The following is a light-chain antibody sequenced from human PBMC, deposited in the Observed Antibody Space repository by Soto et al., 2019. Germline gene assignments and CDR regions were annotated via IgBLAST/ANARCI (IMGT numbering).Light chain of an antibody. CDR3: QHYKT. V-gene: IGKV3-20*01. CDR1: QSVSSSY. CDR2: GAS. Sequence: EIVLTQSPGTLSLSPGERATLSCRASQSVSSSYLAWFQQKPGQAPRVLIYGASSRATGIPDRFSGSGSGTDFTLTISRLEPEDFAVYYCQHYKTFGQGTKVVIK. J-gene: IGKJ1*01.